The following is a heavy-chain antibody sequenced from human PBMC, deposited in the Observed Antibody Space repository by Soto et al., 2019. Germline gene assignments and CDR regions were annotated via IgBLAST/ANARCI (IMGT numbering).Heavy chain of an antibody. CDR2: IFWDDDK. CDR3: ASSSGYRIFNC. J-gene: IGHJ4*02. D-gene: IGHD3-22*01. Sequence: QITLKESGPTLVKPTQTLTLTCTFSGFSLTTSGVGVGWIRQPPGKALEWLALIFWDDDKRYSPSLKSRLTITKDTSKNQVVLTMTNMDPVDTATYYCASSSGYRIFNCWGQGTLVTVSS. CDR1: GFSLTTSGVG. V-gene: IGHV2-5*02.